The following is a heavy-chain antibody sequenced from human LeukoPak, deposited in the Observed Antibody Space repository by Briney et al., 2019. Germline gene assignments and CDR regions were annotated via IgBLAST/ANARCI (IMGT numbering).Heavy chain of an antibody. V-gene: IGHV3-7*03. CDR2: IKQDGSEE. CDR3: ARGGSYPGC. CDR1: GFTFSNYW. D-gene: IGHD1-26*01. J-gene: IGHJ4*02. Sequence: GGSLRLSCAASGFTFSNYWMSWVRQAPGKGLEWVAKIKQDGSEEYYVDSVRGRFTISRDNAKNSLFLQMNSLRVEDTAIYYCARGGSYPGCWGQGTLVTVSS.